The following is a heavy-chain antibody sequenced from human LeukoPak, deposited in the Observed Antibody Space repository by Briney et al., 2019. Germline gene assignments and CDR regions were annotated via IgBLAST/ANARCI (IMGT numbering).Heavy chain of an antibody. CDR2: IYPGDSDT. D-gene: IGHD1-7*01. CDR1: GYTFTTYW. V-gene: IGHV5-51*03. Sequence: KPGESLKISCKGSGYTFTTYWIGWVRQMPGKGLEWMGIIYPGDSDTRYSPSFQGQVTISADKSISTVYLQWSSLQASDTAMYYCARRAGTSWFDPWGQGTLVTVSS. J-gene: IGHJ5*02. CDR3: ARRAGTSWFDP.